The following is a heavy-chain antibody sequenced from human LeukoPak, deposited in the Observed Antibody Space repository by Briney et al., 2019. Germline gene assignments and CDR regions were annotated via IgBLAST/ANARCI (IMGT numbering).Heavy chain of an antibody. CDR1: GGSFIGYY. D-gene: IGHD3-22*01. CDR3: ARETYYYDP. V-gene: IGHV4-34*01. Sequence: PSGALSLTCVVYGGSFIGYYWSWVRERPGRGREWIGEINHSESTNYNPSLKSRVTISVDTSKNQFSLRLSSVTAADTAVYYCARETYYYDPWGQGTLVTVSS. CDR2: INHSEST. J-gene: IGHJ5*02.